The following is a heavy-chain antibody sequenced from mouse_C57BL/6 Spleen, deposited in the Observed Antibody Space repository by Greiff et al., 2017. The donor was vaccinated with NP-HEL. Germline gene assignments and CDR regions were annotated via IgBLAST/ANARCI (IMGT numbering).Heavy chain of an antibody. Sequence: EVQLQQSGPELVKPGASVKIPCKASGYTFTDYNMDWVKQSHGKSLEWIGDVNPNNGGTIYNQKFKGKATLTVDKSSSTAYMELRSLTSEDTAVYYCARKDYGSSTVYFEVWGTGTTVTVSS. V-gene: IGHV1-18*01. CDR2: VNPNNGGT. J-gene: IGHJ1*03. CDR3: ARKDYGSSTVYFEV. CDR1: GYTFTDYN. D-gene: IGHD1-1*01.